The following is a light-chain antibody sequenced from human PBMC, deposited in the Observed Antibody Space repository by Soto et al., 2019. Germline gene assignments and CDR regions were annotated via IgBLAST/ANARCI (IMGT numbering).Light chain of an antibody. CDR3: QQYGNSPIT. CDR2: GAF. CDR1: QSVGSAD. V-gene: IGKV3-20*01. J-gene: IGKJ5*01. Sequence: DIVLSQSPGTLSLTPGERATLSCRASQSVGSADLAWYQQKPGQAPRLLIYGAFSRATGIPDRFSGSGSGTDFTLTITRLESEDFAVYYCQQYGNSPITFGQGTRLEIK.